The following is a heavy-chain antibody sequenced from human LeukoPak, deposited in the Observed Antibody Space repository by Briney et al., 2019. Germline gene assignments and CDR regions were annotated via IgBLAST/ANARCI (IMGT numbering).Heavy chain of an antibody. CDR1: GGSISSGDYY. CDR2: IYYSGST. Sequence: PSQTLSLTCTVSGGSISSGDYYWSWIRQPPGKGLEWIGYIYYSGSTYYNPSLKSRVTISVDTSKNQFSLKLSSVTAADTAVYYCARDARAAGTTLSFDYWGQGTLVTVSS. D-gene: IGHD6-13*01. J-gene: IGHJ4*02. V-gene: IGHV4-30-4*01. CDR3: ARDARAAGTTLSFDY.